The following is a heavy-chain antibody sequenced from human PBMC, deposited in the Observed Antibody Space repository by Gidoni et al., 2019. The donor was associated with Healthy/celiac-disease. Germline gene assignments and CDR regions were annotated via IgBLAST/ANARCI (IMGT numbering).Heavy chain of an antibody. D-gene: IGHD3-10*01. J-gene: IGHJ4*02. Sequence: EVQLLESGGGLVQPGGSLRLSCAASGFTFSSYAMSWVRQAPGKGLEWVSAIIGSGGSTYYADSVKGRFTISRDNSKNTLYLQMNSLRAEDTAVYYCAKDDGSYGSGSSYWGQGTLVTVSS. V-gene: IGHV3-23*01. CDR1: GFTFSSYA. CDR2: IIGSGGST. CDR3: AKDDGSYGSGSSY.